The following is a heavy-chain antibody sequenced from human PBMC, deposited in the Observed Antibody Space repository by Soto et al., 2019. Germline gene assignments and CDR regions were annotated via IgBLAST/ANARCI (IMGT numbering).Heavy chain of an antibody. D-gene: IGHD4-4*01. CDR3: AKDRDVHRNYVFDY. Sequence: EVQLLESGGGLVQPGGSLRLSCAASGFTFPNYAMTWVRQAPGKGLEWVAISSGSGSGGSTNYADSVKGRFTVSSDNSNSPLYLQMNSPSVEDTAVYYCAKDRDVHRNYVFDYWGQGTLVTGSS. CDR1: GFTFPNYA. J-gene: IGHJ4*02. CDR2: SSGSGSGGST. V-gene: IGHV3-23*01.